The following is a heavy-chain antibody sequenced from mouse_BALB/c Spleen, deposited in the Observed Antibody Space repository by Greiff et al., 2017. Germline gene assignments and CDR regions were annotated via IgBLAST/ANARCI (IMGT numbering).Heavy chain of an antibody. V-gene: IGHV1-5*01. CDR1: GYSFTSYW. J-gene: IGHJ3*01. CDR3: TILYYRYDPFAY. CDR2: IYPGNSDT. D-gene: IGHD2-14*01. Sequence: EVQLQQSGTVLARPGASVKMSCKASGYSFTSYWMHWVKQRPGQGLEWIGAIYPGNSDTSYNQKFKGKAKLTAVTSASTAYMELSSLTNEDSAVYYCTILYYRYDPFAYWGQGTLVTVSA.